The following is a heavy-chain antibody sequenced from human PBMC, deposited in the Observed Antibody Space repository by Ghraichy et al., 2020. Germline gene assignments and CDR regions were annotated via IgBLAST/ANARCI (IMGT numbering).Heavy chain of an antibody. Sequence: SETLSLTCAVYGGSFSGYYWSWIRQPPGKGLEWIGEINHSGSTNYNPSLKSRVTISVDTSKNQFSLKLSSVTAADTAVYYCAMGFGPKIDYWGQGTLVTVSS. CDR2: INHSGST. V-gene: IGHV4-34*01. CDR3: AMGFGPKIDY. D-gene: IGHD3-10*01. J-gene: IGHJ4*02. CDR1: GGSFSGYY.